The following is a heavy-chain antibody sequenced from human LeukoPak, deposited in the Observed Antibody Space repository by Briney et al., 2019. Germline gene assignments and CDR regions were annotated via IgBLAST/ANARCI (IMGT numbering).Heavy chain of an antibody. Sequence: PGGSLRLSCAASGFTFSSYAMSWVPQAPGKGLEWVSTITGSGGNTYYADSVKGRFTISRDNSKNTLYLQMNSLRAEDTAIYYCAKESPVAATGRSWFDPWGQGTLVTVSS. J-gene: IGHJ5*02. CDR2: ITGSGGNT. CDR1: GFTFSSYA. V-gene: IGHV3-23*01. D-gene: IGHD6-13*01. CDR3: AKESPVAATGRSWFDP.